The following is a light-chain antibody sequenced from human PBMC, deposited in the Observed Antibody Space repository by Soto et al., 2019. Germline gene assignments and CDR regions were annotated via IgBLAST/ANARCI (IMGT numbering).Light chain of an antibody. V-gene: IGLV2-8*01. CDR2: DVN. CDR1: SSDVGAYIF. CDR3: ISFAGGTYV. J-gene: IGLJ1*01. Sequence: QSALTQPPSAFGSPGQSVTISCTGTSSDVGAYIFVSWYQQPPGKAPKLMVYDVNRRPPGVPDRFFGFKSGNTASLTVSGRQAEDEADYYCISFAGGTYVFGTGTKDTVL.